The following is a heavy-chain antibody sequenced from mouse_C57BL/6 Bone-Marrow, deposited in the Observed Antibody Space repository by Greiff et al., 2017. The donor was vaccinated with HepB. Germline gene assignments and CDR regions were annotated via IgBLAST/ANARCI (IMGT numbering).Heavy chain of an antibody. CDR2: ISSGGSYT. V-gene: IGHV5-6*01. CDR1: GFTFSSYG. J-gene: IGHJ4*01. D-gene: IGHD2-4*01. CDR3: ARHCYDYPTYAMDY. Sequence: EVQVVESGGDLVKPGGSLKLSCAASGFTFSSYGMSWVRQTPDKRLEWVGTISSGGSYTYYPDSVKGRFTISRDNAKNTLYLQMSSLKSEDTAMYYCARHCYDYPTYAMDYWGQGTSVTVSS.